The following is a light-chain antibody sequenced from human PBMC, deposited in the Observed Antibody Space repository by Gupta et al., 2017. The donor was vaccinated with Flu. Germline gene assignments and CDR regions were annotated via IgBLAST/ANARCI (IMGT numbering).Light chain of an antibody. CDR2: WAS. CDR1: QSGLYSSNNKNY. V-gene: IGKV4-1*01. CDR3: QQYDNTPPWT. Sequence: DIVMTQSPDSLAVSLGERATINCKSSQSGLYSSNNKNYLAWYQQKPGQSPKLLIYWASTRESGVPDRFSGSGSGTDFTLTISSRQAEDVAVYYCQQYDNTPPWTFGQGTKVEIK. J-gene: IGKJ1*01.